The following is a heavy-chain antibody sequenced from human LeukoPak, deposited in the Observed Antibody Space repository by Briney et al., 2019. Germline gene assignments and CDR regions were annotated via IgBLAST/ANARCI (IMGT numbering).Heavy chain of an antibody. J-gene: IGHJ4*02. CDR1: GFTFSSYA. CDR3: AKDRSSRDSSVPDY. V-gene: IGHV3-30*04. D-gene: IGHD3-22*01. CDR2: ISYDGSNK. Sequence: PGGSLRLSCAASGFTFSSYAMHWVRQAPGKGLEWVAVISYDGSNKYYADSVKGRFTISRDNAKNSLYLQMNSLRAEDTAVYYCAKDRSSRDSSVPDYWGQGTLVTVSS.